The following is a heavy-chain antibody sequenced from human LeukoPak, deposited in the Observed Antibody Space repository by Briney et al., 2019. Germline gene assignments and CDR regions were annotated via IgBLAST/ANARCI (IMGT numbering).Heavy chain of an antibody. Sequence: GASVKVSCKASGGTFSSYAISWVRQAPGKGLEWMGGFDPEDGETIYAQKFQGRVTMTEDTSTNTAYMELSSLRSEDTAVYYCATDGVAVIWSRREIVAYALDIWGQGTMVTVSS. CDR1: GGTFSSYA. V-gene: IGHV1-24*01. D-gene: IGHD3-3*01. CDR3: ATDGVAVIWSRREIVAYALDI. J-gene: IGHJ3*02. CDR2: FDPEDGET.